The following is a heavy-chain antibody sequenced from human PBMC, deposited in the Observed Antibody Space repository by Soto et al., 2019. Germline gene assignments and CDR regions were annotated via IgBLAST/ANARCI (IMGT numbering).Heavy chain of an antibody. J-gene: IGHJ3*02. V-gene: IGHV1-69*13. D-gene: IGHD1-26*01. Sequence: SVKVSCKASGGTFSSYAISWVRQAPGQGLEWMGGIIPIFGTANYAQKFQGRVTITADESTSTAYMELSSLRSEDTAGYYCARERTVGAPLAIDAFDIWGKGKMVTVS. CDR2: IIPIFGTA. CDR3: ARERTVGAPLAIDAFDI. CDR1: GGTFSSYA.